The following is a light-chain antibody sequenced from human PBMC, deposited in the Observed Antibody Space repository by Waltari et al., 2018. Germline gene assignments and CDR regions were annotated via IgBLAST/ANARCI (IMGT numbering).Light chain of an antibody. Sequence: QAVVTQEPSVTVSPGGTVTLTCASSTGPVTSSHWPYWFQQKAGQAPRTLIYDTKRKHSWTPARCSGSRLGGKAALTLSGAQPEDEADYYCLLTYRGPRVFGGGTKVTVV. J-gene: IGLJ3*02. CDR1: TGPVTSSHW. CDR2: DTK. V-gene: IGLV7-46*01. CDR3: LLTYRGPRV.